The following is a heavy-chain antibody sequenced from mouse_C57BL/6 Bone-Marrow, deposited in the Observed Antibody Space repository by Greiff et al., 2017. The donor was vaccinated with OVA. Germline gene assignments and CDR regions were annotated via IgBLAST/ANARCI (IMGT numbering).Heavy chain of an antibody. J-gene: IGHJ2*01. CDR3: AREGWYYYGSSLYFDY. CDR2: IYPRDGST. CDR1: GYTFTSYD. Sequence: LEESGPELVKPGASVKLSCKASGYTFTSYDINWVKQRPGQGLEWIGWIYPRDGSTKYNEKFKGKATLTVDTSSSTAYMELHSLTSEDSAVYFGAREGWYYYGSSLYFDYWGQGTTLTVSS. V-gene: IGHV1-85*01. D-gene: IGHD1-1*01.